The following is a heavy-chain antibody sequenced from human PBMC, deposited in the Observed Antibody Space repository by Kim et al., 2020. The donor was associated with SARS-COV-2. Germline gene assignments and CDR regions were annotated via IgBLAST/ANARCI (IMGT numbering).Heavy chain of an antibody. CDR1: GGSISSYY. Sequence: SETLSLTCTVSGGSISSYYWSWIRQPPGKGLEWIGYIYYSGSTNYNPSLKSRVTISVDTSKNQFSLKLSSVTAADTAVYYCARSGGYDPDNFDYWGQGTLVTVSS. D-gene: IGHD5-12*01. J-gene: IGHJ4*02. CDR2: IYYSGST. V-gene: IGHV4-59*01. CDR3: ARSGGYDPDNFDY.